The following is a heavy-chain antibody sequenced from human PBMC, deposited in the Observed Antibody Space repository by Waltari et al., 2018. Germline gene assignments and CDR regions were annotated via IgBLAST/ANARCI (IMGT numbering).Heavy chain of an antibody. CDR1: GFIFSRYD. CDR3: VKDRGDGSFDY. D-gene: IGHD2-21*02. J-gene: IGHJ4*02. V-gene: IGHV3-30*02. CDR2: VRPNGGKK. Sequence: QVQLVESGGGVVQPGGSLRLSCAASGFIFSRYDMHWVRPVPGKGLELVTSVRPNGGKKYYRDSVQGRFFSSRDNSRNTLYLQIASLRVEDTAVYYCVKDRGDGSFDYWGQGTLVTVAS.